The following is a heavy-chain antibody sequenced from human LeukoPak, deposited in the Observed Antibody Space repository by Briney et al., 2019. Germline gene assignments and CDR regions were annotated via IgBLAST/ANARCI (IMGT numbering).Heavy chain of an antibody. CDR3: ARDHYHKIHSVMVTAPDY. CDR2: FDPEDGET. J-gene: IGHJ4*02. Sequence: ASVKVSCKVSGYTLTELSMHWVRQAPGKGLEWMGGFDPEDGETIYAQKFQGRVTMTEDTSTDTAYMELSSLRSEDTAVYYCARDHYHKIHSVMVTAPDYWGQGTLVIVSS. CDR1: GYTLTELS. D-gene: IGHD2-21*02. V-gene: IGHV1-24*01.